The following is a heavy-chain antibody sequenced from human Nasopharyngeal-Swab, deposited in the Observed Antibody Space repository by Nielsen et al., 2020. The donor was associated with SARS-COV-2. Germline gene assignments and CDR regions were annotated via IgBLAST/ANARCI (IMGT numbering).Heavy chain of an antibody. V-gene: IGHV3-74*01. CDR3: ARGYAAMGFFDY. Sequence: GESLKISCAASGFTFGTYWMHWVRQAPGKGLEWVSHINSDGSSKGDADSVKGRFTVSRDNAKNTLYLQMNSLRAEDTAVYYCARGYAAMGFFDYWGQGTLVTVSS. D-gene: IGHD2-2*01. J-gene: IGHJ4*02. CDR1: GFTFGTYW. CDR2: INSDGSSK.